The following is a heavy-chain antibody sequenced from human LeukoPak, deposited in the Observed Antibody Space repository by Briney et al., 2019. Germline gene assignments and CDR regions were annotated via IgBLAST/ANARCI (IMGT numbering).Heavy chain of an antibody. D-gene: IGHD3-22*01. J-gene: IGHJ4*02. Sequence: PGRSLRLSCAASGFTFSSYAMHWVRQAPGKGLEWVAVISYDGSNKYYADSVKGRFTISRDNSKNTLYLQMNSLRAEDTAVYYCARDHYYDSSGYPLPLGYWGQGTLVTVSS. CDR1: GFTFSSYA. V-gene: IGHV3-30*04. CDR2: ISYDGSNK. CDR3: ARDHYYDSSGYPLPLGY.